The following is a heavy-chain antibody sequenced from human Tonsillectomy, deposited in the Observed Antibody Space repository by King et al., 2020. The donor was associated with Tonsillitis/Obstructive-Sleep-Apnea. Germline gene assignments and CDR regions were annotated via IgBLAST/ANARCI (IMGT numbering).Heavy chain of an antibody. CDR2: IYYSGST. D-gene: IGHD5-18*01. CDR3: ARAPVDTAPVPGY. CDR1: GGSFSGYY. V-gene: IGHV4-34*01. Sequence: VQLQQWGAGLLKPSETLSLTCAVYGGSFSGYYWSWIRQPPGKGLEWIGYIYYSGSTYYNPSLKSRVTISVDKSKNQFSLKLSSVTAADTAVYYCARAPVDTAPVPGYWGQGTLVTVSS. J-gene: IGHJ4*02.